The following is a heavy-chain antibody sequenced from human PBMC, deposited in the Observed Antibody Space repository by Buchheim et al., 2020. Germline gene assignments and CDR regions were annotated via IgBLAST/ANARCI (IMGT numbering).Heavy chain of an antibody. Sequence: QVQLQQWGAGLLKPSETLSLTCAVYGGSFSGYYWSWIRQPPGKGLEWIGEINHSGSTNYNPSLKSRVSISVDTSQNQFSLKLSSVTAADTAVYYCARLHDPRGYSSGWYGFWGQGTL. CDR1: GGSFSGYY. CDR2: INHSGST. D-gene: IGHD6-19*01. J-gene: IGHJ4*02. V-gene: IGHV4-34*01. CDR3: ARLHDPRGYSSGWYGF.